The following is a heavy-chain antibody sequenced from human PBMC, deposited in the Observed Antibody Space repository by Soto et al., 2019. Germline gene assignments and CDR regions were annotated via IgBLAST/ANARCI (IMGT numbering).Heavy chain of an antibody. V-gene: IGHV1-69*01. J-gene: IGHJ6*02. CDR1: VSTFTSYA. CDR2: IIPIFGTA. Sequence: VSCKASVSTFTSYAISWVRQAPGQGLEWMGGIIPIFGTANYAQKFQGRVTLTADESTSTDYMELSSLRSEDTAVYSCAESPLSAARANYYGMDVWGQGTTVTVSS. D-gene: IGHD6-6*01. CDR3: AESPLSAARANYYGMDV.